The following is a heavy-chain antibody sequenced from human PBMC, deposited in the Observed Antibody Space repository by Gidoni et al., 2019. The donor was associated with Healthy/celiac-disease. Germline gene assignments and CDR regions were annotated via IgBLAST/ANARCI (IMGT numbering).Heavy chain of an antibody. D-gene: IGHD6-13*01. J-gene: IGHJ4*02. V-gene: IGHV3-30*04. CDR1: GFTFSSYA. Sequence: QVQLVESGGGVVQPGRSLRLSCAASGFTFSSYAMHWVRQAPGKGLEWVAVISYDGSNKYYADSVKGRFTISRDNSKNTLYLQMNSLRAEDTAVYYCARDGYYYFDYWGQGTLVTVSS. CDR2: ISYDGSNK. CDR3: ARDGYYYFDY.